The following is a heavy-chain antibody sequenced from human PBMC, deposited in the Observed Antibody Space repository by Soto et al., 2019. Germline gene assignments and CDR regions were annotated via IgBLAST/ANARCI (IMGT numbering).Heavy chain of an antibody. CDR1: GYTFTNYA. CDR2: INAGNGNT. CDR3: ARDYRPDCSRTSCYNRLDP. Sequence: QVQLVQPGAEVKKPGASVKVSCKASGYTFTNYAMHWVRQAPGQRLEWMGWINAGNGNTKYSQKFQGRVTILRDTSASTAYMELSSPRSEDTAVYYCARDYRPDCSRTSCYNRLDPWGQGTLVTVSS. J-gene: IGHJ5*02. V-gene: IGHV1-3*01. D-gene: IGHD2-2*02.